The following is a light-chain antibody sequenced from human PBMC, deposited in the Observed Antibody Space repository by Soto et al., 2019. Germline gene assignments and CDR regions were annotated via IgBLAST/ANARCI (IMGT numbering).Light chain of an antibody. CDR1: TGAVTSGHY. CDR2: HTY. V-gene: IGLV7-46*01. CDR3: LLVYGGHVL. J-gene: IGLJ2*01. Sequence: QAVVTQEPSLTVSPGGTVTLTCGSSTGAVTSGHYPYWFQHKPGQAPRTLIYHTYNRHSGTPARFSASLLGGKAALTLSGAQPEDEAEYCCLLVYGGHVLFGGGTKLTVL.